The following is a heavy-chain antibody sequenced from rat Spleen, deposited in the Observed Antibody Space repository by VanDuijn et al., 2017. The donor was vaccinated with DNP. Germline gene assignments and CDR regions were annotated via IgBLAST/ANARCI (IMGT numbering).Heavy chain of an antibody. Sequence: EVQLVESGGGLVQPGRSLKLSCAASGFTFSDYYMACIRQAPTKGLEWVAYIRYDGGSTKNGDSVKGRFTISRDNAKSTLYLQMNSLRSEDMATYYCARWNSGHFDYWGQGVMVPVSS. J-gene: IGHJ2*01. D-gene: IGHD4-3*01. CDR1: GFTFSDYY. CDR2: IRYDGGST. V-gene: IGHV5-22*01. CDR3: ARWNSGHFDY.